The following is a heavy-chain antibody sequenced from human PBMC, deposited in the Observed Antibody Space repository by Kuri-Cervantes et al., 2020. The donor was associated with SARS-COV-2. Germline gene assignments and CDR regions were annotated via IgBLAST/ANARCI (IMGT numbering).Heavy chain of an antibody. Sequence: LSLTCAASGFTFSSFAMTWVRLTPGKGLEWVSIISDSGAVTYYADSVKGRFTISRDNSKNTLSLQMDSLRAEDTAIYYCAKAEGGSSWYHKYYKLDVWGQGTTVTVSS. CDR2: ISDSGAVT. D-gene: IGHD6-13*01. V-gene: IGHV3-23*01. J-gene: IGHJ6*02. CDR1: GFTFSSFA. CDR3: AKAEGGSSWYHKYYKLDV.